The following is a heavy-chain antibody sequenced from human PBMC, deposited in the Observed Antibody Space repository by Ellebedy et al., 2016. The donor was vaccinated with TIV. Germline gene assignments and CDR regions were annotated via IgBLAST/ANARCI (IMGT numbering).Heavy chain of an antibody. CDR2: ISSSGVYT. CDR1: GFTFTSYG. D-gene: IGHD6-19*01. Sequence: GGSLRLXCAAGGFTFTSYGMNWVRQAPGKGLEWVASISSSGVYTYYADSVRGRFTISRDNAKESWYLQMNSLRAGDTALYFCARAGGGYSGGWLDYWGQGTLVTVSS. CDR3: ARAGGGYSGGWLDY. J-gene: IGHJ4*02. V-gene: IGHV3-21*01.